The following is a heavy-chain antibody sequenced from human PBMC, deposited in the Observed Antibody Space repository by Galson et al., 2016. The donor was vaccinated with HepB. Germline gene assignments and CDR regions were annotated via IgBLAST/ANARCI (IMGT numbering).Heavy chain of an antibody. V-gene: IGHV3-15*07. J-gene: IGHJ4*02. Sequence: SLRLSCAASGFTFTYAWMNWVRQAPGKGLEWVGRIKSKTHGGTTDYAAPVKGRFTISRDGSRNTLYLQMNSLKTEDTAVYYCTTGEDGYGYWGQGTLVTVSS. CDR1: GFTFTYAW. CDR2: IKSKTHGGTT. D-gene: IGHD5-24*01. CDR3: TTGEDGYGY.